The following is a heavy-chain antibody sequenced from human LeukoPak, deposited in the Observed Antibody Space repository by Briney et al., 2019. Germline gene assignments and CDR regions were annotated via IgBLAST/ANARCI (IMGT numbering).Heavy chain of an antibody. D-gene: IGHD1-1*01. CDR2: IASDGNYK. CDR3: ANLPYNWNAHFGDY. CDR1: GFTFSHYG. Sequence: PGGSLRLSCGAAGFTFSHYGMHWVRQAPGKGLEGVAYIASDGNYKDYADSVKGRFTISRDNSRNTMYLQMDSLRAEDTAVYYCANLPYNWNAHFGDYRGQGNPGQRRL. J-gene: IGHJ4*01. V-gene: IGHV3-30*02.